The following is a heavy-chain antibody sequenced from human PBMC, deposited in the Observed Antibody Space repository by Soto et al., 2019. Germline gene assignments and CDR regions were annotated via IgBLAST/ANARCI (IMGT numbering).Heavy chain of an antibody. CDR1: GGSFSGYY. CDR2: INHSGST. CDR3: ARGGGTNGDYYYYGMDV. D-gene: IGHD2-15*01. J-gene: IGHJ6*02. V-gene: IGHV4-34*01. Sequence: PSETLSLTCAVYGGSFSGYYWSWIRQPPGKGLEWIGEINHSGSTNYNPSLKSRVTISVDTSKNQFSLKLSSVTAADTAVYYCARGGGTNGDYYYYGMDVWGQAITVTVSS.